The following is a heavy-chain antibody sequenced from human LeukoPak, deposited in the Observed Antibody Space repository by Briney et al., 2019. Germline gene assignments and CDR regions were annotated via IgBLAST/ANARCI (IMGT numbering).Heavy chain of an antibody. D-gene: IGHD1-26*01. CDR3: ARDPSGSSATMDV. CDR2: IYYSGST. Sequence: SETLSLTCTVSGGSLSSGDYYWSWIRQPPGKGLEWIGYIYYSGSTYYNPSLKSRVTISVDTSKNQFSLKLSSVTAADTAVYYCARDPSGSSATMDVWGKGTTVTVSS. V-gene: IGHV4-30-4*08. J-gene: IGHJ6*04. CDR1: GGSLSSGDYY.